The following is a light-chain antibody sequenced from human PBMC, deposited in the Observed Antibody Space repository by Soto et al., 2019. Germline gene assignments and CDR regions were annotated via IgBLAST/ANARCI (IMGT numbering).Light chain of an antibody. CDR3: SSYTSTSTLV. V-gene: IGLV2-14*03. CDR1: RSDIGGYNF. J-gene: IGLJ2*01. Sequence: QSVLTQPASVSGSPGQSITISCTGTRSDIGGYNFVSWYQQHPGKVPKLLIYDVTHRPSGVSNRFSGSKSANTASLTISGLQAEDEADYYCSSYTSTSTLVFGGGTKLTVL. CDR2: DVT.